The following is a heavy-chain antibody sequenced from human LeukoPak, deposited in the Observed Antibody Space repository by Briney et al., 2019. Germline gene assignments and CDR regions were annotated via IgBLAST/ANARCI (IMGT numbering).Heavy chain of an antibody. CDR3: ARDPGAKGFDY. CDR2: IYPAGST. J-gene: IGHJ4*02. CDR1: GYAINNGYY. Sequence: PSETLSLTCAVSGYAINNGYYWGWIRQPPGKELEWIGSIYPAGSTDYNPSLKSRVTLSVDTSQNQFSLKLSSVTPADTAVYYCARDPGAKGFDYWGQGTLVTVSS. V-gene: IGHV4-38-2*02.